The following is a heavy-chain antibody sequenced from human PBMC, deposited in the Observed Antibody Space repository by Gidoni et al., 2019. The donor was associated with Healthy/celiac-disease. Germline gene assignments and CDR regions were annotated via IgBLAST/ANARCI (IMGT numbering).Heavy chain of an antibody. CDR1: GFTFSSYA. J-gene: IGHJ4*02. Sequence: QVQLVESGGGVVQPGRSLRLSCAASGFTFSSYAMNWVRQAPGQGLEWVAVISYDGSNKYYADSVKGRFTISRDNSKNTLYLQMNSLRAEDTAVYYCARESSEQRTYFDYWGQGTLVTVSS. CDR2: ISYDGSNK. D-gene: IGHD1-7*01. V-gene: IGHV3-30-3*01. CDR3: ARESSEQRTYFDY.